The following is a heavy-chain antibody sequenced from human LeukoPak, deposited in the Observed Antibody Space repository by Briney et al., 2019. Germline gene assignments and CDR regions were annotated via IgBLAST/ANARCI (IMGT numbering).Heavy chain of an antibody. Sequence: PSETLCLTCTVSGGSISSGSYCWSWIRQPAGMGLEWIGRIYTSGSTNYNPSLKSRVTISVDTSKNQFSLKLSSVTAADTAVYYCARSIHYREGWIHPWGQGTLVTVSS. D-gene: IGHD3-10*01. J-gene: IGHJ5*02. CDR1: GGSISSGSYC. CDR3: ARSIHYREGWIHP. CDR2: IYTSGST. V-gene: IGHV4-61*02.